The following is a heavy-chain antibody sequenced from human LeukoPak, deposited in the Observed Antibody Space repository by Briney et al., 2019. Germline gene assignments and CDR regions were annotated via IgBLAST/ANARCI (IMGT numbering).Heavy chain of an antibody. V-gene: IGHV3-7*01. CDR1: GFTFSSYY. Sequence: PGGSLRLSCAASGFTFSSYYMTWVRQAPGKGLEWVANIQQDGSEKYYVDSVKGRFTISRDNTKNSLYLEMNSLRAEDTAVYYCARTSGSYASGYWGQGTLVTVSS. CDR3: ARTSGSYASGY. D-gene: IGHD1-26*01. CDR2: IQQDGSEK. J-gene: IGHJ4*02.